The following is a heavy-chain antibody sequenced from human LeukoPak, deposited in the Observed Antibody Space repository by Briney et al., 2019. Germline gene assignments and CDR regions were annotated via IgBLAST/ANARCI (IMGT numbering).Heavy chain of an antibody. V-gene: IGHV3-48*01. CDR2: ISSSTSTI. D-gene: IGHD6-19*01. Sequence: GGSLRLSCAASGFTFSTYSMNWVRQAPGRGLEWVSYISSSTSTIYYADSVKGRFTISRDNSKNTLYLEMNSLRTDDTAVYYCATSSGYRSGWSAFWGQGTLVTVSS. J-gene: IGHJ5*01. CDR1: GFTFSTYS. CDR3: ATSSGYRSGWSAF.